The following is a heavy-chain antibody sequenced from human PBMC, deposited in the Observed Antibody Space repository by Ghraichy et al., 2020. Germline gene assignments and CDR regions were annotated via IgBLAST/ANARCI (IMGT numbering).Heavy chain of an antibody. J-gene: IGHJ3*02. V-gene: IGHV4-59*01. CDR1: GGSISSYY. CDR2: IYYSGST. D-gene: IGHD3-22*01. CDR3: ARDYYDSSGPPGPPEAFDI. Sequence: SETLSLTCTVSGGSISSYYWSWIRQPPGKGLEWIGYIYYSGSTNYNPSLKSRVTISVDTSKNQFSLKLSSVTAADTAVYYCARDYYDSSGPPGPPEAFDIWGQGTMVTVSS.